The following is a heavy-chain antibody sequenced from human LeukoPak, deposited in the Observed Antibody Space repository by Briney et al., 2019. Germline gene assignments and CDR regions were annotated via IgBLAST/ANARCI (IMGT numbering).Heavy chain of an antibody. CDR3: ARFGIGTIPIRGAFDI. J-gene: IGHJ3*02. CDR2: IYHSGST. V-gene: IGHV4-59*12. CDR1: GGSISTYY. D-gene: IGHD2/OR15-2a*01. Sequence: NPSETLSLTCTVSGGSISTYYWSWIRQPPGKGLEWIGYIYHSGSTYYNPSLKSRVTISVDRSKNQFSLKLSSVTAADTAVYYCARFGIGTIPIRGAFDIWGQGTMVTVSS.